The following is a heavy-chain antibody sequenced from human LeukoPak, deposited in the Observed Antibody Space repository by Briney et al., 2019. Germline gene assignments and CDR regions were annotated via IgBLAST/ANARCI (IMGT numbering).Heavy chain of an antibody. V-gene: IGHV3-23*01. CDR1: GFTFSSYA. D-gene: IGHD3-9*01. CDR3: AKDDDILTGYYGMDV. CDR2: ISGSGGST. J-gene: IGHJ6*04. Sequence: GGSLRLSCAASGFTFSSYAMSWVRQAPGKGLEWVSAISGSGGSTYYADSVKGRFTISRDNSKNTLYLQMNSLRAEDTAVYYCAKDDDILTGYYGMDVWGKGTTVTVPS.